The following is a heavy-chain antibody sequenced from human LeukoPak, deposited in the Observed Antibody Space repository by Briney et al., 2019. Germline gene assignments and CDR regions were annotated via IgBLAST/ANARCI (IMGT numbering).Heavy chain of an antibody. Sequence: GSLRLSCAASGFTVSSNYMSWVRQAPGKGLEWVSVIYSGGSTYYADSVKGRFTISRDNSKNTLYLQMNSLRAEDTAVYYCAKDHGSGWYYFDYWGQGTLVTASS. CDR1: GFTVSSNY. CDR3: AKDHGSGWYYFDY. J-gene: IGHJ4*02. V-gene: IGHV3-53*01. CDR2: IYSGGST. D-gene: IGHD6-19*01.